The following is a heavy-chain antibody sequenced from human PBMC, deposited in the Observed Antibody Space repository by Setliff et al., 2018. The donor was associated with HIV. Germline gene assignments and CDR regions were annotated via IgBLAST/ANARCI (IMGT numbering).Heavy chain of an antibody. CDR2: IEQDGSEG. V-gene: IGHV3-7*01. Sequence: PGGSLRLSCAASGFTFSSFWMTWVRQGPGKGLEWVGNIEQDGSEGAYVASVKGRFTISRDNAKNLLYLQMSSLTAEDTALYYCARDDSNGPNSLDPWGQGTLVTVSS. J-gene: IGHJ5*02. CDR1: GFTFSSFW. CDR3: ARDDSNGPNSLDP. D-gene: IGHD2-8*01.